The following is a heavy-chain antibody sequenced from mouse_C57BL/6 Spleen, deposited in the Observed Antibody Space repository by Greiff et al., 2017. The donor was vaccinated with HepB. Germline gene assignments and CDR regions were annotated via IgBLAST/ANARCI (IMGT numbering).Heavy chain of an antibody. Sequence: QVQLQQSGAELARPGASVKMSCKASGYTFTSYTMHWVKQRPGQGLEWIGYINPSSGYTKYNQKFKDKATLTADKSTSTAYMQLSSLTSEDSAVYYCGRGIWNQGAMEDGGQGTSVTVAS. CDR2: INPSSGYT. J-gene: IGHJ4*01. CDR1: GYTFTSYT. V-gene: IGHV1-4*01. D-gene: IGHD1-1*02. CDR3: GRGIWNQGAMED.